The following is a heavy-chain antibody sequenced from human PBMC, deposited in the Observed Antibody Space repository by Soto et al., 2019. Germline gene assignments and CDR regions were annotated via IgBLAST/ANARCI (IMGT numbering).Heavy chain of an antibody. D-gene: IGHD2-8*01. CDR3: ARQGDSRILRDTFDI. J-gene: IGHJ3*02. CDR2: INTDNGNT. Sequence: QVQLVQSGAEVKQPGASVKVSCKSSGYTFTHYAMHWVRQAPGQGLEWLGWINTDNGNTAFSPKFQGRVSITMDTSASTAYVDLSSLISEDTAVYSCARQGDSRILRDTFDIWGQGTLVTVAS. V-gene: IGHV1-3*04. CDR1: GYTFTHYA.